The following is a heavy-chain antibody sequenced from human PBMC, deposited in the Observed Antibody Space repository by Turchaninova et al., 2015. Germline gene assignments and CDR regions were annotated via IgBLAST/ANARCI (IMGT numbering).Heavy chain of an antibody. D-gene: IGHD6-13*01. CDR2: ISYDGSNK. J-gene: IGHJ4*02. CDR1: GFSFSSYG. V-gene: IGHV3-30*18. CDR3: AKDLIRIAAAGSPFDY. Sequence: VQLVESGGGLVQRGRSLRRSCAACGFSFSSYGMHWVPQAPGKGLEWVAIISYDGSNKYYADSVKGRFTISRDNSKNTLYLQMNSLRAEDTAVYYCAKDLIRIAAAGSPFDYWGQGTLVTVSS.